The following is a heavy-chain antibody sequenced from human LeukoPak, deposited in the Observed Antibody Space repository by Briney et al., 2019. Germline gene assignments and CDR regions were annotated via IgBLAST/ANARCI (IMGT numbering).Heavy chain of an antibody. V-gene: IGHV1-18*01. CDR2: ISAYNGNT. Sequence: GASVKVSCKVSGYTFTSYGISWVRQATGQGLEWMGWISAYNGNTNYAQKLQGRVTMTTDTSTSTAYMELRSLRSDDTAVYYCARDIAARPTAYWGQGTLVTVSS. D-gene: IGHD6-6*01. CDR1: GYTFTSYG. J-gene: IGHJ4*02. CDR3: ARDIAARPTAY.